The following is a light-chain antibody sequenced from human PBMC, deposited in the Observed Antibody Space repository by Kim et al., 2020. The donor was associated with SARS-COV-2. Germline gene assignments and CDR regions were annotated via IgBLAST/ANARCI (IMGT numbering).Light chain of an antibody. CDR3: QQYSSHWT. V-gene: IGKV1-5*03. CDR1: QNISCW. J-gene: IGKJ1*01. Sequence: SAAVGDSFTITCRASQNISCWFGWYQQLPGTAPKLLIYKASSLESEVPLRCSGSGSGTEFTLTISSLQPDDFATYYCQQYSSHWTFGQGTKVDIK. CDR2: KAS.